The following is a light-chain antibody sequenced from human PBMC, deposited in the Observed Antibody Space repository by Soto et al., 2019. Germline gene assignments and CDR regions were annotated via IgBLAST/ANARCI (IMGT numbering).Light chain of an antibody. CDR1: QSVSSN. Sequence: EIVMTQSPVTLSVSPGERATVSCRASQSVSSNLAWYQQKPGQAPRLLIYGASTRATGIPARFSGSGSGTEFTLTISSLQSEDFALYYCQQYNNWLGTFGQGTKVEFK. J-gene: IGKJ1*01. V-gene: IGKV3-15*01. CDR2: GAS. CDR3: QQYNNWLGT.